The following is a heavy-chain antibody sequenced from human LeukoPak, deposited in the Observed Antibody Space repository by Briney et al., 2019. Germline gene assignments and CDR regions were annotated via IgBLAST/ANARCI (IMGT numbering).Heavy chain of an antibody. CDR3: ARRVSCGGDCYALSDY. CDR1: GYTFTSYW. V-gene: IGHV5-51*01. CDR2: IYPGDSDT. Sequence: KLGESLKISCKGSGYTFTSYWIGWVRQMPGKGLEWMGIIYPGDSDTRYSPSFQGQVTISADKSISTAYLQWSSLKASDTAMYYCARRVSCGGDCYALSDYWGQGTLVTVSS. D-gene: IGHD2-21*02. J-gene: IGHJ4*02.